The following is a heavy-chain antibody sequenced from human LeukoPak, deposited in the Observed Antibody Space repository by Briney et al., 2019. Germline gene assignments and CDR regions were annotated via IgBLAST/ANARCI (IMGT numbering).Heavy chain of an antibody. CDR1: GGFISSSSYY. Sequence: PSETLSLTCTVSGGFISSSSYYWGWIRQPPGKGLEWIGSIYYSGSTYYNPSLKSRVTISVDTSKNQFSLKLSSVTAADTAVYYCARDPPRNVFDIWGQGTMVTVSS. CDR3: ARDPPRNVFDI. CDR2: IYYSGST. J-gene: IGHJ3*02. V-gene: IGHV4-39*07.